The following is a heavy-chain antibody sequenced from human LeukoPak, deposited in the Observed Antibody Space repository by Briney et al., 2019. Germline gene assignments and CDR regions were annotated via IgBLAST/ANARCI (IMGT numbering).Heavy chain of an antibody. V-gene: IGHV3-23*01. CDR1: GFTFSSYA. Sequence: PGASLRLSCAASGFTFSSYAMSWVRQAPGKGLEWVSAISGSGGSTYYADSVKGRLTISRDNSKNTLYLQMNSLRAEDTAVYYCAKGGYYDSSGYLAPWGQGTLVTVSS. CDR2: ISGSGGST. D-gene: IGHD3-22*01. J-gene: IGHJ5*02. CDR3: AKGGYYDSSGYLAP.